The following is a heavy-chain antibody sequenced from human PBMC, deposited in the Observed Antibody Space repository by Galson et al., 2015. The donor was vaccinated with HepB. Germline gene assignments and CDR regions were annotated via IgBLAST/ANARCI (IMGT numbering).Heavy chain of an antibody. CDR1: GDSVPSTTAA. J-gene: IGHJ4*02. Sequence: CAISGDSVPSTTAAWNWLRQSPSRGLEWLGRTYYRSKWYSEYAPSVRSRITVNPDTSRNQFSLQLISLTPEDTAVYYCARGDGYSFDYWAQGTLVTVSS. V-gene: IGHV6-1*01. CDR3: ARGDGYSFDY. D-gene: IGHD5-24*01. CDR2: TYYRSKWYS.